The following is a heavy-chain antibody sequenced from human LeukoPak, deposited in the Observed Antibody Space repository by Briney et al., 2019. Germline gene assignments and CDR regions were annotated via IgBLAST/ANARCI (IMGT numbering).Heavy chain of an antibody. CDR1: GYTFTSYY. J-gene: IGHJ6*03. Sequence: ASVKVSCKASGYTFTSYYMHWVRQAPGQGLEWMGIINPSGGSTSYAQKFQGRVTMTRNTSISTAYMELSSLRSEDTAVYYCARAVVNRYYYYMDAWGKGTTVTISS. V-gene: IGHV1-46*01. CDR3: ARAVVNRYYYYMDA. CDR2: INPSGGST.